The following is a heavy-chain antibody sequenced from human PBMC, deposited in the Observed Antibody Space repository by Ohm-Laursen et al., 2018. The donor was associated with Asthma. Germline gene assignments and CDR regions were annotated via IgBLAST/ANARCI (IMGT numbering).Heavy chain of an antibody. Sequence: SETLSLTCTVSGGSIGSGRHYWGWVRQPPGKGLESIGNIHHTGKRDYNPSLKSRVTISVDTSKNQFSLKLSSVTAADTAVYYCGSRVEYDNSERHYFDHWGQGSLVTVSS. D-gene: IGHD3-22*01. CDR1: GGSIGSGRHY. CDR2: IHHTGKR. CDR3: GSRVEYDNSERHYFDH. V-gene: IGHV4-39*01. J-gene: IGHJ4*02.